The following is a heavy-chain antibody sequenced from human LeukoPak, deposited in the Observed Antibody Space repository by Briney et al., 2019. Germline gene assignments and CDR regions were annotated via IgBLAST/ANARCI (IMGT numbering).Heavy chain of an antibody. Sequence: KPGGSLRLSCAASGFTFSSYSMNWVRQAPGKGLEWVSSISSSSSYIYYADSVKGRFTISRDNAKNSLYLQMNSLRAEDTALYYCAKGGGATTPPDYWGQGTLVTVSS. CDR3: AKGGGATTPPDY. CDR1: GFTFSSYS. V-gene: IGHV3-21*04. J-gene: IGHJ4*02. CDR2: ISSSSSYI. D-gene: IGHD1-26*01.